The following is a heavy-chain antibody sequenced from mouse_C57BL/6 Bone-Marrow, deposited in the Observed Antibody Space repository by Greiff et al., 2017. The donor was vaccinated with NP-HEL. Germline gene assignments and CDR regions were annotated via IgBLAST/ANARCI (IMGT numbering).Heavy chain of an antibody. Sequence: EVMLVESGGGLVQPGESLKLSCESNEYEFPSHDMSWVRKTPEKRLELVAAINSDGGSTYYPDTMERRFIISIDNTKKTLYLQMSSMRSEDTALYYCARQKGLRRREWYFDVWGTGTTVTVSS. CDR1: EYEFPSHD. D-gene: IGHD2-4*01. CDR2: INSDGGST. V-gene: IGHV5-2*01. J-gene: IGHJ1*03. CDR3: ARQKGLRRREWYFDV.